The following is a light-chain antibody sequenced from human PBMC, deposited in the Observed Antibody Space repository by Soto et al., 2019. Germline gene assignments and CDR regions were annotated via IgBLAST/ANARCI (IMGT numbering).Light chain of an antibody. V-gene: IGLV2-14*03. CDR2: DVS. CDR3: SSYTTSNTRQIV. CDR1: SSDVVGYNY. J-gene: IGLJ1*01. Sequence: QSVLTQPASVSGSPGQSITISCTGTSSDVVGYNYVSWYQHHPGKAPKLMIYDVSNRPSGDSNRFSGSKSGNTASLTISGLQPEDEADYYCSSYTTSNTRQIVFGTGTKVTVL.